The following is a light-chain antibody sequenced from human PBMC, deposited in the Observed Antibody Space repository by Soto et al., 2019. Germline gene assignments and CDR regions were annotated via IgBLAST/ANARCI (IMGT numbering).Light chain of an antibody. Sequence: AIRMTQSPSSFSASTGDRVTITCRASQGISSYLAWYQHKPGRAPKLLIFGASSLQSGVPSRFSGSGSGTDFTLTISSLQPEDFATYYCQQANSFPITFGQGTRLEIK. CDR3: QQANSFPIT. CDR2: GAS. V-gene: IGKV1-8*01. CDR1: QGISSY. J-gene: IGKJ5*01.